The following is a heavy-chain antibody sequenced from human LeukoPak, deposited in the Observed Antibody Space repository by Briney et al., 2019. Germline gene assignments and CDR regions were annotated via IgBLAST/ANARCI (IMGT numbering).Heavy chain of an antibody. V-gene: IGHV4-39*07. J-gene: IGHJ6*03. D-gene: IGHD1-14*01. CDR3: AREITWHMDV. CDR1: GGSISSSNSY. Sequence: SETLSLTCTVSGGSISSSNSYWGWIRQPPGKGLEWIGGIYYSGITYYNPSLKSRVTISVDTSKNQFSLKLSSVTAADTAVYYCAREITWHMDVWGKGTTVTVSS. CDR2: IYYSGIT.